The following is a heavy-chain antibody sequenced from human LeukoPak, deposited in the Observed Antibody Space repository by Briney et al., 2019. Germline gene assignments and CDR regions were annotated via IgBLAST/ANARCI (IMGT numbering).Heavy chain of an antibody. CDR3: ARGPYSSGWTTFDY. V-gene: IGHV3-30*04. D-gene: IGHD6-19*01. Sequence: GGSLRLSCAASGFTFRSYAMHWDRQAPGKGLVWVALISYDGSIRSYADSVKGRFTISRDNSKNTLYVQMNSLRTDDTAVYYCARGPYSSGWTTFDYWGQGILVTVSS. CDR1: GFTFRSYA. CDR2: ISYDGSIR. J-gene: IGHJ4*02.